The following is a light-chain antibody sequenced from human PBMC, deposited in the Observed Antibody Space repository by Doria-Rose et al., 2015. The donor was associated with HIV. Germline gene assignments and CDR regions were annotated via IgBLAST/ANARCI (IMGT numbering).Light chain of an antibody. V-gene: IGKV1-33*01. CDR2: DAS. CDR3: QHYDDFPYS. J-gene: IGKJ2*03. CDR1: QDIGNS. Sequence: SSLAASVGDRVTITCQASQDIGNSVGWYQQKPGKAPRLLIFDASKLETGVPSGFSGSGSGTHFTFTINSLQAEDIATYYCQHYDDFPYSFGQGTKLEL.